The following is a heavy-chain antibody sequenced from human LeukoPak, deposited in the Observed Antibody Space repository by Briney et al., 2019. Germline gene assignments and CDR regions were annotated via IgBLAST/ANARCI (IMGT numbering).Heavy chain of an antibody. V-gene: IGHV3-53*01. CDR1: GFTVSSNY. CDR2: IYSGGST. D-gene: IGHD3-10*01. Sequence: QSGGSLRLSCAASGFTVSSNYMSWVRQAPGKGLEWVSVIYSGGSTYYADSVKGRFTISRDNSKNTLYLQMNSLRAEDTAVYYCARGATMVRGVTPLDYGMDVWGQGTTVTVSS. CDR3: ARGATMVRGVTPLDYGMDV. J-gene: IGHJ6*02.